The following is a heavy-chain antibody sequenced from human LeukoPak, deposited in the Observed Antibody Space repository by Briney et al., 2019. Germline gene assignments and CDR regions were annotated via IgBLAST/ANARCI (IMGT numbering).Heavy chain of an antibody. J-gene: IGHJ6*03. CDR2: ISGSGGFT. CDR3: ARVAGWYRAYYYYYMDV. D-gene: IGHD6-19*01. V-gene: IGHV3-23*01. CDR1: GFTFSSYG. Sequence: GGSLRLSCAASGFTFSSYGMSWVRQAPGKGLEWVSAISGSGGFTYYADSVKGRFTISRDNAKNSLYLQMNSLRAEDTAVYYCARVAGWYRAYYYYYMDVRGKGTTVTVSS.